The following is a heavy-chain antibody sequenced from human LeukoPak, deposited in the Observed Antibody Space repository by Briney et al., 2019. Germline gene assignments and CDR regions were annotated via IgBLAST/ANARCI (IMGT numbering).Heavy chain of an antibody. D-gene: IGHD3-9*01. V-gene: IGHV4-59*01. Sequence: PSETLSLTCTVSGGSISSYYWSWIRQPPGKGREWIGYTYYSGSTNYNPSLKSRVTISVDASKNQFSMKLSSVTAADTAVYYCARHRKYYDILTGYYEGAFDIWGQGTMVTV. CDR3: ARHRKYYDILTGYYEGAFDI. CDR1: GGSISSYY. J-gene: IGHJ3*02. CDR2: TYYSGST.